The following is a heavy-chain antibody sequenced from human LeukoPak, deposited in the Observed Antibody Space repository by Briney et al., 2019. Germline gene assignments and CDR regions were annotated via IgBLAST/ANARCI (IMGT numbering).Heavy chain of an antibody. CDR3: ARLSGGYYYYNYGMDV. V-gene: IGHV5-51*01. Sequence: GESLKISCKGSGYSFTNYWIGWVRQMPGKGLEWMGIIYPGDSDTRYSPSFQGQVTISADKSISTAYLQWSSLKASDTAMYYCARLSGGYYYYNYGMDVWGQGTTVTVSS. D-gene: IGHD2-15*01. CDR1: GYSFTNYW. CDR2: IYPGDSDT. J-gene: IGHJ6*02.